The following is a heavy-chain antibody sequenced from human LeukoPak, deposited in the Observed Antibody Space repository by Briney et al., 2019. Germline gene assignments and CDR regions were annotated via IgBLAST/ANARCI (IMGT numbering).Heavy chain of an antibody. V-gene: IGHV3-30*18. J-gene: IGHJ4*02. CDR1: GFTFSSYG. D-gene: IGHD1-1*01. CDR2: ISYDGSNK. CDR3: VKGLVQTTMSYSVDY. Sequence: GRSLRLSCAASGFTFSSYGMHWVRQAPGKGLEWVAVISYDGSNKYYADSVKGRFTISRDNSKNTVYLQMNSLRAEDTAVYYCVKGLVQTTMSYSVDYWGQGALVTVSS.